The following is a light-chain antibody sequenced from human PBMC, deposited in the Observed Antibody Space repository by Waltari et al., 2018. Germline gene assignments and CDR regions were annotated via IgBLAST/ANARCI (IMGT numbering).Light chain of an antibody. CDR1: SSDVGGYNY. CDR2: EVS. CDR3: SSDAGSNNLV. J-gene: IGLJ2*01. Sequence: QSALTQPPSASGSPGQSVTISCTGTSSDVGGYNYVSWYQQHPGKAPKVMIYEVSKRPSGVPDRFSGSKSGNTASLTVSGLQAEDEADYYCSSDAGSNNLVFGEGTKLTVL. V-gene: IGLV2-8*01.